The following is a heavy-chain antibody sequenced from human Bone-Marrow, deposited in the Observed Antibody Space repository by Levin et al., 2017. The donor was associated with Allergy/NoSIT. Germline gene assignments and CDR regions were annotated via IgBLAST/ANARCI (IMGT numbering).Heavy chain of an antibody. Sequence: PGGSLRLSCAASGFSFSAYAMHWVRQAPAKGPEWLAVISYDGNNTYYKDSVKGRFTISRDNSEKTLYLQMNDLRAEDTALYSCTGMLATMARNLRRKAFDIWGQGTVVTVSS. V-gene: IGHV3-30-3*01. CDR3: TGMLATMARNLRRKAFDI. CDR2: ISYDGNNT. J-gene: IGHJ3*02. CDR1: GFSFSAYA. D-gene: IGHD3-10*01.